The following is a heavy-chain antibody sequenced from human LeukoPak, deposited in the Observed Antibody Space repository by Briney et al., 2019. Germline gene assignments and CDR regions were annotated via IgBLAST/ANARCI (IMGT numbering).Heavy chain of an antibody. CDR3: ATTPGASSGWSN. J-gene: IGHJ4*02. CDR1: GSRFTTYW. CDR2: IYAGDSRT. Sequence: GESLKISCESSGSRFTTYWIGWVRQMPGKGLEWMGIIYAGDSRTRYSPSFQGQVTISVDKSINTAYLQWSNLKASDTATYYCATTPGASSGWSNWGQGTLVTVSS. D-gene: IGHD6-19*01. V-gene: IGHV5-51*01.